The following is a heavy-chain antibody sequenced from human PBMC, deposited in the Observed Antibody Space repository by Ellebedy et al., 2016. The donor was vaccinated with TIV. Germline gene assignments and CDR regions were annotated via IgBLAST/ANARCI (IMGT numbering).Heavy chain of an antibody. CDR3: TSPAVGHTTGCCRYYFDY. CDR2: ITTSGGST. J-gene: IGHJ4*02. V-gene: IGHV3-23*01. D-gene: IGHD6-19*01. CDR1: GFTFSSYA. Sequence: GESLKISCAASGFTFSSYAINWVRQAPGKGLEWISAITTSGGSTYYADSVKGRFTISRDSSRNMMFLQMNSLRAEDTAVYYCTSPAVGHTTGCCRYYFDYWGLGTLVTVSS.